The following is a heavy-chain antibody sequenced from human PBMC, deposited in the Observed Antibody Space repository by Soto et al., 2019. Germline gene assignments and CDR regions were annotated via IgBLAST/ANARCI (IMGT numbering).Heavy chain of an antibody. J-gene: IGHJ4*02. D-gene: IGHD3-22*01. CDR2: INDSGST. CDR3: ARGSHKLHSYDSSGFYHYVDY. CDR1: GGSFSDYS. V-gene: IGHV4-34*01. Sequence: SETLSLTCAVYGGSFSDYSWTWIRQPPGKGLEWIGEINDSGSTNYTPSLERRVTISRDTSKNRFSLKLSSVTAADTAVYYCARGSHKLHSYDSSGFYHYVDYWGQGSLVTV.